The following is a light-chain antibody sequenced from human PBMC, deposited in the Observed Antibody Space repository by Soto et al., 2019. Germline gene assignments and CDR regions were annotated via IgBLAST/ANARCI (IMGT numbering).Light chain of an antibody. CDR2: WAS. CDR1: QSVLYSSNNENY. Sequence: DIVMTQSPDSLAVSLSERATINCKSSQSVLYSSNNENYLAWYQQRPGQPPKLLIYWASTRESGVPDRFSGSGSGTDFTLTISSLQAEDVAVYYCQQYYNSPWTFGQGTKVEIK. J-gene: IGKJ1*01. V-gene: IGKV4-1*01. CDR3: QQYYNSPWT.